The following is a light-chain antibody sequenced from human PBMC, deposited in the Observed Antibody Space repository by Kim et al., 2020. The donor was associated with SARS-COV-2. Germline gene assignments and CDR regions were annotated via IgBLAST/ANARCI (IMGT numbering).Light chain of an antibody. CDR2: QDN. CDR1: KLGDKY. J-gene: IGLJ2*01. CDR3: QAWDSGTVV. V-gene: IGLV3-1*01. Sequence: SYELTQPPSVSVSPGRTASITCSGNKLGDKYVCWYQQRPGQSPVVVIYQDNKRPSGIPERFSASNSGNTATLTISGTQAMDEADYYCQAWDSGTVVFGGGTKLT.